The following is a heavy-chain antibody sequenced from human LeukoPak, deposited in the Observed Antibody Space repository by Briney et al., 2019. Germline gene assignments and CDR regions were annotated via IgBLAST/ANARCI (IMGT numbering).Heavy chain of an antibody. CDR1: AFTFSTYA. CDR2: ISGGGAGK. V-gene: IGHV3-23*01. J-gene: IGHJ4*02. D-gene: IGHD2-15*01. CDR3: AKDRAPGSGDSSSDF. Sequence: WVSLRLSCAASAFTFSTYAMSWVRQAPGKGLEWVSGISGGGAGKYYEVSVKGRFTISSDISKTSVFLQRMSWGDDATAKYYCAKDRAPGSGDSSSDFWGQGTLVTVSS.